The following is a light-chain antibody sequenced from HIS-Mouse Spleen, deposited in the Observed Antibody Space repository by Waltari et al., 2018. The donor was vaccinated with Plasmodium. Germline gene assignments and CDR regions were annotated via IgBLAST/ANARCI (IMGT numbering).Light chain of an antibody. CDR2: DVS. CDR1: SSDVGGYNY. Sequence: QSALTQPRSVSGSPGQSVTISCTGTSSDVGGYNYVSWYQQHPGKAPKLMIYDVSKRPSGVPDRVSGSKSGNPASLTISGLQAEDEADYYCCSYAGSYTLVFGGGTKLTVL. J-gene: IGLJ2*01. CDR3: CSYAGSYTLV. V-gene: IGLV2-11*01.